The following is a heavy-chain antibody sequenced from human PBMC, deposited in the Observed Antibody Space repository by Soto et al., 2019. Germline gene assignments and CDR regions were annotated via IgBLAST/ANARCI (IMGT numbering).Heavy chain of an antibody. V-gene: IGHV3-23*01. CDR3: AKTSSPVVVVAAWRFGTEVDYYYYYMDV. Sequence: GGSLRLSCAASGFTFSSYAMSWVRQAPGKGLEWVSAISGSGGSTYYADSVKGRFTISRDNSKNTLYLQMNSLRAEDTAVYYCAKTSSPVVVVAAWRFGTEVDYYYYYMDVWGKGTTVTVSS. CDR2: ISGSGGST. J-gene: IGHJ6*03. D-gene: IGHD2-15*01. CDR1: GFTFSSYA.